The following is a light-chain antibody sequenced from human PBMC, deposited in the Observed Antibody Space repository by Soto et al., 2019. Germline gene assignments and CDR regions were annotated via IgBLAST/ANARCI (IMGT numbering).Light chain of an antibody. J-gene: IGKJ5*01. Sequence: IDITQSPSSLSSSVGDRVTMTCLSSQSISDYLNWYQQRPGEAPKLLIYAASRLHSGVPSRFSGSGSGTDLTINISSMKHEDFENYYCKNSQSTTKTTFGQRTSMEIK. CDR2: AAS. CDR3: KNSQSTTKTT. V-gene: IGKV1-39*01. CDR1: QSISDY.